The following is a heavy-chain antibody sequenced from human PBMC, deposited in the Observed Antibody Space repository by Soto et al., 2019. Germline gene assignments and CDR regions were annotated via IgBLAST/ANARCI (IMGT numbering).Heavy chain of an antibody. V-gene: IGHV3-30*04. Sequence: GSLRLSCAASGFTFSFYAMHWVRQAPGKGLEWVAVISYNGRNKHYVDSVKGRFTISRDNSQDTLYLQMDSLRPDDTAVYYCARQAKIGDRSQFYFDSWGQGTLVTVSS. CDR3: ARQAKIGDRSQFYFDS. CDR2: ISYNGRNK. D-gene: IGHD3-16*01. CDR1: GFTFSFYA. J-gene: IGHJ4*02.